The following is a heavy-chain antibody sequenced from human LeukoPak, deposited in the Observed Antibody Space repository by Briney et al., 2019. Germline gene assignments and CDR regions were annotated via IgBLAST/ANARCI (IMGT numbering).Heavy chain of an antibody. D-gene: IGHD6-6*01. Sequence: PGGSLRLSCAAPGFTFDDHAMHWVRQAPGKGLEWVSGISWNSGGIAYADSVKGRFTISRDNAKNSLYLQMNSLRAEDTALYYCSRVSAYTTSSGEFDYWGQGTLVTVSS. J-gene: IGHJ4*02. V-gene: IGHV3-9*01. CDR1: GFTFDDHA. CDR2: ISWNSGGI. CDR3: SRVSAYTTSSGEFDY.